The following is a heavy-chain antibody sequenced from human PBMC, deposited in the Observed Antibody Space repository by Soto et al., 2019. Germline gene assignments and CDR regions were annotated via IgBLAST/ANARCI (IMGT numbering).Heavy chain of an antibody. V-gene: IGHV3-21*01. D-gene: IGHD2-2*01. Sequence: EVQLVKSGGGLVKPGGSLRLSCAASGFTFSSYSMNWVRQAPGKGLEWVSSISSSSSYIYYADSVKGRFTISRDNAKNSLYLQMNSLRAEDTAVYYCARDLGYCSSTSCYDYWGQGTLVTVSS. J-gene: IGHJ4*02. CDR1: GFTFSSYS. CDR3: ARDLGYCSSTSCYDY. CDR2: ISSSSSYI.